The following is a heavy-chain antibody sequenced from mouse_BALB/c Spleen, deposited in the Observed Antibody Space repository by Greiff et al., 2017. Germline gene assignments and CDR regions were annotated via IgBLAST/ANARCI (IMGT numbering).Heavy chain of an antibody. CDR2: ISSGSSTI. J-gene: IGHJ4*01. V-gene: IGHV5-17*02. Sequence: EVQVVESGGGLVQPGGSRKLSCAASGFTFSSFGMHWVRQAPEKGLEWVAYISSGSSTIYYADTVKGRFTISRDNPKNTLFLQMTSLRSEDTAMYYCARCYDYAMDYWGQGTSVTVSS. D-gene: IGHD1-1*02. CDR3: ARCYDYAMDY. CDR1: GFTFSSFG.